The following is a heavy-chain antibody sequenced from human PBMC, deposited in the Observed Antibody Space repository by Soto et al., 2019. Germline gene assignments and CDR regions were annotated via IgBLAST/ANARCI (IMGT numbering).Heavy chain of an antibody. Sequence: EVQLLESGGGLVQPGGSLRLSCAASGFSFSSYAISWVRQAPGTGLEWVSGITGSADSTYYADSVKGRFTISSDNSKNTLYLHMHSLRVEDTALSYCAGDPLKYSSSGYPNWFGPWGQRTLVTVSS. V-gene: IGHV3-23*01. CDR2: ITGSADST. D-gene: IGHD6-13*01. CDR3: AGDPLKYSSSGYPNWFGP. CDR1: GFSFSSYA. J-gene: IGHJ5*02.